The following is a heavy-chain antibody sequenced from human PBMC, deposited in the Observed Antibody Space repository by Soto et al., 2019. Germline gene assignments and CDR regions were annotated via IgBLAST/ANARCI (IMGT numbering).Heavy chain of an antibody. Sequence: SETLSVTCAVYGGSFSGYYWSWIRQPPGKGLEWIGYIYYSGSTNYTPSLKSRVTISVDTSKNQFSLKLSSVTAADTAVYYCASLDAFDIWGQGTMVTVS. CDR3: ASLDAFDI. V-gene: IGHV4-59*08. CDR1: GGSFSGYY. J-gene: IGHJ3*02. CDR2: IYYSGST.